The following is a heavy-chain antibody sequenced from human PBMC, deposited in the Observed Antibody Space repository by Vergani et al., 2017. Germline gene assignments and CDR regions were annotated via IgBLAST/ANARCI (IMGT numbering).Heavy chain of an antibody. CDR2: MDYSGST. Sequence: QVQLQESGPGLVKPSETLSLTCTVSGDSVMSTDYHWGWIRQPPGKGLEWIGSMDYSGSTSYNPSLGSRISISFETPKNQFSLRLTSVTAADTAVYYCASKRGACRAAYCHSYDFWGPGTLGGVSS. J-gene: IGHJ4*02. CDR3: ASKRGACRAAYCHSYDF. D-gene: IGHD2-15*01. V-gene: IGHV4-39*01. CDR1: GDSVMSTDYH.